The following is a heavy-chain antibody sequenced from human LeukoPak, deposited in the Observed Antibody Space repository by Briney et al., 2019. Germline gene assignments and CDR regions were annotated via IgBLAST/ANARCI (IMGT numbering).Heavy chain of an antibody. D-gene: IGHD1-26*01. J-gene: IGHJ3*02. CDR2: ISGSGGST. CDR1: GFTFSSYA. CDR3: ARPSRRSYNAFDI. Sequence: GGSLRLSCAASGFTFSSYAMSWVRQAPGKGLEWVSAISGSGGSTYYADSVKGRFTISRGNAKNSLYLQMNSLRAEDTAVYYCARPSRRSYNAFDIWGQGTMVTVSS. V-gene: IGHV3-23*01.